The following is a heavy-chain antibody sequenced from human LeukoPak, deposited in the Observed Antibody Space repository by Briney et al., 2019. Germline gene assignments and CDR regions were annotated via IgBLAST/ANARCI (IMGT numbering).Heavy chain of an antibody. CDR3: ARDRYYYGSGSYCWFDP. V-gene: IGHV1-18*01. CDR1: GCTFTSYG. Sequence: ASVKVSCKASGCTFTSYGISWVRQAPGQGLEWMGWISAYNGNTNYAQKLQGRVTMTTDTSTSTAYMELRSLRSDDTAVYYCARDRYYYGSGSYCWFDPWGQGTLVTVSS. D-gene: IGHD3-10*01. J-gene: IGHJ5*02. CDR2: ISAYNGNT.